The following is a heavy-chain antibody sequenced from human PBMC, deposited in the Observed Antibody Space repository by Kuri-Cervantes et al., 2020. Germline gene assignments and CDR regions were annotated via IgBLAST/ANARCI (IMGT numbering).Heavy chain of an antibody. Sequence: GESLKISCAASGFTFSSYSLDWVRQAPGKGLEWVSYISIGSSTTRYADSVKGRFTISRDNAKNSLYLQMDSLRDEDTAVYYCARSRVVAGRTGRNYYYYYGMDVWGQGTTVTVSS. V-gene: IGHV3-48*02. CDR1: GFTFSSYS. J-gene: IGHJ6*02. CDR3: ARSRVVAGRTGRNYYYYYGMDV. CDR2: ISIGSSTT. D-gene: IGHD2-15*01.